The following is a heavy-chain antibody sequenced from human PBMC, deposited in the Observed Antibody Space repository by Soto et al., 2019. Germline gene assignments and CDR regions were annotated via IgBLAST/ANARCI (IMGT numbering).Heavy chain of an antibody. CDR1: GYTFTSYG. J-gene: IGHJ6*02. D-gene: IGHD6-19*01. CDR2: ISAYNGNT. Sequence: ASVKVSCKASGYTFTSYGISWVRQAPGQGLEWMGWISAYNGNTNYAQKLQGRVTMTTDTSTSTAYMELRSLRSDDTAVYYCAREVPPVGAVAGSVSGGMDVWGQGTTVTVSS. V-gene: IGHV1-18*01. CDR3: AREVPPVGAVAGSVSGGMDV.